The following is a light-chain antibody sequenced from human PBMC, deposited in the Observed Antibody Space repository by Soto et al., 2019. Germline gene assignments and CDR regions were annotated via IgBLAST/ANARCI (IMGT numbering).Light chain of an antibody. CDR3: LQSDTFQYT. J-gene: IGKJ2*01. CDR2: TAS. CDR1: QDIDRW. Sequence: DIQMTQSPSSVSASVGDRVIISCRASQDIDRWLAWFQHKPGKAPKLLISTASSLQSGVPSRFSGSGSWTDFTLTIASLQFEDFATYYCLQSDTFQYTFDLGTKLEIK. V-gene: IGKV1D-12*01.